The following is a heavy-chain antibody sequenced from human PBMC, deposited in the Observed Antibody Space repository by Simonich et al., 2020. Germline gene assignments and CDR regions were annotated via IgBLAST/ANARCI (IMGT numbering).Heavy chain of an antibody. CDR2: IYYIGST. J-gene: IGHJ3*02. Sequence: QLQLQESGPGLVKPSETLSLTCTVSGGSISSSSYYWGWIRQPPGKGLEWIGSIYYIGSTNYNPSLKSRVTISVNTSKNPFSRKLSFATAADTAVYYCARHAGFAFDIWGQGTMVTVSS. D-gene: IGHD6-13*01. CDR1: GGSISSSSYY. V-gene: IGHV4-39*01. CDR3: ARHAGFAFDI.